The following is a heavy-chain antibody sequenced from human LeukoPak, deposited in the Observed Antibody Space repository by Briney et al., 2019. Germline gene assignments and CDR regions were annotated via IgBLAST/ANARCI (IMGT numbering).Heavy chain of an antibody. CDR2: IKLDGTEK. CDR3: ARDLGLSGYDLLDY. V-gene: IGHV3-7*01. D-gene: IGHD5-12*01. Sequence: GGSLRLSCAASGFTFSTYWMTWVRQAPGKGLEWVANIKLDGTEKYYVDSVKGRFTISRDNAKNSLDLQMNSLRVEDTAVYYCARDLGLSGYDLLDYWGQGTMVTVSS. CDR1: GFTFSTYW. J-gene: IGHJ4*02.